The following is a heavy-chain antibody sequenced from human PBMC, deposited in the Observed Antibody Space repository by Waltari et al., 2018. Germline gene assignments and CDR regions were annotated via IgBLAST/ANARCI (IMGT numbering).Heavy chain of an antibody. J-gene: IGHJ4*03. D-gene: IGHD3-16*01. CDR3: AYRATGLDGLDS. Sequence: EVQLVQSGAEVKRPGESLKISCKTSGYSFTSYWISWVRQMPGKGLEWMGAIDPSDSETRYSPSFQGQVTTSADKSISPAYLQWSSLKAADSATYYCAYRATGLDGLDSWGQGVVVTVSS. V-gene: IGHV5-51*01. CDR1: GYSFTSYW. CDR2: IDPSDSET.